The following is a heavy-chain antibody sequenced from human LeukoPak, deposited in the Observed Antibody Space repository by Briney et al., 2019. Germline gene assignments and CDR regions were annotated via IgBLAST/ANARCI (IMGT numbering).Heavy chain of an antibody. CDR3: ARWGGVTNFDY. V-gene: IGHV3-53*01. CDR1: GFPVSSNY. CDR2: IYSGGTS. Sequence: GSLRLSCAASGFPVSSNYMSWVRQAPGKGLEWVSIIYSGGTSYYADSVKGRFTISRDNSKNTLYLQMNSLRAEDTAVYYCARWGGVTNFDYWGQGTLVTVSS. J-gene: IGHJ4*02. D-gene: IGHD2-21*02.